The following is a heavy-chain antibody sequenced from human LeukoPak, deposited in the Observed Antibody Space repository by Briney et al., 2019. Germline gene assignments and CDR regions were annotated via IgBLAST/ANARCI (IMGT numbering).Heavy chain of an antibody. Sequence: PSETLSLTCAVSGGSISSGGYSWSWIRQPPGKGLEWIGYIYHSGSTYYNPSLKSRVTISVDRSKNQFSLKLSSVTAADTAVYYCARRSRRSGSYYGYWGQGTLVTVSS. CDR2: IYHSGST. CDR1: GGSISSGGYS. D-gene: IGHD1-26*01. CDR3: ARRSRRSGSYYGY. V-gene: IGHV4-30-2*01. J-gene: IGHJ4*02.